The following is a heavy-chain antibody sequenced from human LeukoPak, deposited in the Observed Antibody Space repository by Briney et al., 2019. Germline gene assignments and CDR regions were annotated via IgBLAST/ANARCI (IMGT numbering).Heavy chain of an antibody. Sequence: PGGSLRLSCSASGFTFSSYEMNWVRQAPGKGLEWISYITGSGDTIYYADSVKGQFTISRDNAKNSLFLQMNSLTADDTAVYYCARERTTIVSGTTIGAYWGQGTLVTVSS. D-gene: IGHD2/OR15-2a*01. CDR2: ITGSGDTI. CDR1: GFTFSSYE. V-gene: IGHV3-48*03. CDR3: ARERTTIVSGTTIGAY. J-gene: IGHJ4*02.